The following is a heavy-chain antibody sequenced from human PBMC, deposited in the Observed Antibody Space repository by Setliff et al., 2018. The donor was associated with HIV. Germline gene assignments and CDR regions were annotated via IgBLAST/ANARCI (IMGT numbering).Heavy chain of an antibody. CDR2: IIPIFGTS. D-gene: IGHD3-10*01. Sequence: SVKVSCKASGYTFTSYKMHWVRQAPGHGLEWMGGIIPIFGTSSYAQKFQGRVTITADESTNTAYMELSSLRSEDTAVYYCARDDHYYDSGSFYSDWYFDLWGRGTLVTVSS. CDR1: GYTFTSYK. J-gene: IGHJ2*01. V-gene: IGHV1-69*13. CDR3: ARDDHYYDSGSFYSDWYFDL.